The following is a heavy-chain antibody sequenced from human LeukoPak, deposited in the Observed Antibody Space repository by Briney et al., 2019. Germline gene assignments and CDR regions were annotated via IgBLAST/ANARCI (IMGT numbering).Heavy chain of an antibody. CDR2: ISGSGTHI. V-gene: IGHV3-21*01. J-gene: IGHJ3*02. Sequence: GGSLRLSCAASGFTFNSYNMNWLRQAPGKGLEWLSSISGSGTHIYSADSVKGRFTISRDNAKNSLYLQMNSLRAEDTAVYYCARDRRGGSEMHDIWGQGTMVTISS. D-gene: IGHD5-24*01. CDR1: GFTFNSYN. CDR3: ARDRRGGSEMHDI.